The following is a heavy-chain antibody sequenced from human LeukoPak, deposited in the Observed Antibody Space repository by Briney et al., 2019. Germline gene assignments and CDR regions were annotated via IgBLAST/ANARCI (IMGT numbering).Heavy chain of an antibody. J-gene: IGHJ3*02. V-gene: IGHV4-4*09. CDR1: GVSIRSYY. Sequence: TETLSLTCTVSGVSIRSYYWSWLRQPPGKGLEWIGYIYISGNTNYDPSLRSRVTMSGDTSKNQVSLKVRSVTAADTAVYFCARHLEYVADGFDMWGQGSMVTVSS. CDR3: ARHLEYVADGFDM. CDR2: IYISGNT. D-gene: IGHD3-3*01.